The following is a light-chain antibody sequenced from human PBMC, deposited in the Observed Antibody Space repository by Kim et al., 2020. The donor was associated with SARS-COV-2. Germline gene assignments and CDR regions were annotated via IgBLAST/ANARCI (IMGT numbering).Light chain of an antibody. Sequence: LAPGERATLSCRASQSGSSDLALYQQKPGQAPRLLIYDASNRATGIPARFSGSGSGTDFTLTISSLEPEDFAVYYCQQRSNWPLTFGGGTKVDIK. CDR1: QSGSSD. CDR2: DAS. CDR3: QQRSNWPLT. V-gene: IGKV3-11*01. J-gene: IGKJ4*01.